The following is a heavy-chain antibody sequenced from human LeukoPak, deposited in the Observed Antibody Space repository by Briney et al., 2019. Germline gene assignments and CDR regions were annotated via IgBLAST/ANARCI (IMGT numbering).Heavy chain of an antibody. CDR2: IDWDDDK. D-gene: IGHD2-15*01. CDR3: ARSPTKYCSGGSCYGAFDY. CDR1: GFSLSTRGMR. V-gene: IGHV2-70*04. J-gene: IGHJ4*02. Sequence: SGPTLVNPTQTLTLTCTFSGFSLSTRGMRVSWIRQPPGKALEWLPRIDWDDDKFYSTSLKTRLTISKDTSKTQVVLTMTNMDPVDTATYYCARSPTKYCSGGSCYGAFDYWGQGTLVTVSS.